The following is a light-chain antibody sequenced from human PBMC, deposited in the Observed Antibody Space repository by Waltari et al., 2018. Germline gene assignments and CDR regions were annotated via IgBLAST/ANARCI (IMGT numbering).Light chain of an antibody. V-gene: IGKV1-33*01. J-gene: IGKJ2*01. CDR1: QNIKGK. CDR3: LQYDNLPYT. Sequence: IQMTQSPSSLPASIRDRLTSTCQATQNIKGKLNWFQQKSGRAPKLLIYAGANLETGVPPRFSGGGSSTDYTLTITNLQPDDTGTYYCLQYDNLPYTFGQGTTLEI. CDR2: AGA.